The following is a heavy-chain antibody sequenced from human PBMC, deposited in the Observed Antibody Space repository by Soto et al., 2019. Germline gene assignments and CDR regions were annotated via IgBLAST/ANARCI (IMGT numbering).Heavy chain of an antibody. D-gene: IGHD3-3*01. Sequence: ASVKVSCKASGYTFTTYQMHWVRQAPGQGLEWMGIVNPSSHSTSYAQKFQGRVTMTSDTSTSTVYMELSSLRSEDTAVYYCARGFPYDFWSGYYYYFDYWGQGTLVTVSS. CDR2: VNPSSHST. CDR3: ARGFPYDFWSGYYYYFDY. V-gene: IGHV1-46*01. CDR1: GYTFTTYQ. J-gene: IGHJ4*02.